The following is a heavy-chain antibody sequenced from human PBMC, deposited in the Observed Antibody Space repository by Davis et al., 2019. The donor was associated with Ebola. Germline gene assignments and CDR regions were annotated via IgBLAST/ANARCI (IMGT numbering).Heavy chain of an antibody. J-gene: IGHJ6*04. CDR1: GYTFTSYA. CDR2: INACNCNT. Sequence: ASVKVSCKASGYTFTSYAMHWARQAPGQRLEWMGWINACNCNTKYSQKFQGRVTITADESTSTAYMELSSLRSEDTAGYYCARDHVLRYFDWTPYGMDVWGKGTTVTVSS. D-gene: IGHD3-9*01. CDR3: ARDHVLRYFDWTPYGMDV. V-gene: IGHV1-3*01.